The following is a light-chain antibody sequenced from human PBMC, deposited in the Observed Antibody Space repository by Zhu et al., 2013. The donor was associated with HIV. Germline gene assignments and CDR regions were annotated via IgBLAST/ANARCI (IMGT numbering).Light chain of an antibody. CDR2: SNN. Sequence: ELSQDPAVSVALGQSVTVTCQGDILRFSYASWYQQRPGQAPFLVMTSNNRRPSGIPARFSGSSSGNTASLTITGAQAEDGADYYCTSRDSSADPLNVFG. CDR3: TSRDSSADPLNV. J-gene: IGLJ1*01. CDR1: ILRFSY. V-gene: IGLV3-19*01.